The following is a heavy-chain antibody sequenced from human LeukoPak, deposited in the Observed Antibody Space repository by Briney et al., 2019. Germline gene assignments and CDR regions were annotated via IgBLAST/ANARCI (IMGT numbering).Heavy chain of an antibody. V-gene: IGHV4-59*12. CDR1: GGSINNYY. CDR3: AQTLGYCTNGVCYTQGFWFDP. CDR2: IYYSGST. D-gene: IGHD2-8*01. Sequence: SETLSLTCTVSGGSINNYYWSWIRQSPGKGLEHIGYIYYSGSTDYNPSLRSRVAISVDTSKNQFSLKLSSVTAADTAVYYCAQTLGYCTNGVCYTQGFWFDPWGQGTLVTVSS. J-gene: IGHJ5*02.